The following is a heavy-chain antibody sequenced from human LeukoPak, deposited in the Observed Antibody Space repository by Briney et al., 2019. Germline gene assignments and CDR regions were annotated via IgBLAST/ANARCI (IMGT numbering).Heavy chain of an antibody. V-gene: IGHV3-66*01. Sequence: PGGSLRLSCAASGFTFSDNYMSWVRQAPGKGLEWVSIIYSGGITYYADSVKGRFTVSRDNSKNTLYLQMNSLRAEDTAVYYCARVIVGTTTRLDYFDYWGQGTLVTVSS. D-gene: IGHD1-26*01. CDR3: ARVIVGTTTRLDYFDY. CDR2: IYSGGIT. CDR1: GFTFSDNY. J-gene: IGHJ4*02.